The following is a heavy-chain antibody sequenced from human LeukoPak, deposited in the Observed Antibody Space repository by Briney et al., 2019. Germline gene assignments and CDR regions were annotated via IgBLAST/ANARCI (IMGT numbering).Heavy chain of an antibody. Sequence: SETLSLTCTVSGGSISSYYWSWIRQPPGKGLEWIGYIYYSGSTNYNPSLKSRVTISVDTSKNQFSLKLSSVTAADTAVYYCARPAYCSGGSCLDYWGQGTLVTVSS. CDR2: IYYSGST. CDR3: ARPAYCSGGSCLDY. CDR1: GGSISSYY. V-gene: IGHV4-59*12. J-gene: IGHJ4*02. D-gene: IGHD2-15*01.